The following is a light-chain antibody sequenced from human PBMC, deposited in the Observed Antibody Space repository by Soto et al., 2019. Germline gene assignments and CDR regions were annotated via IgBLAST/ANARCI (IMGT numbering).Light chain of an antibody. Sequence: SYELTQPPSVSVAPGKTARITCGGNNIGSKSVHWYQQKAGQAPILAMYYDSDRPSGIPERFSGSNSGNTATLTISTVEAGDGSDYYCQVWDISSNHVVFGGGTKLTVL. V-gene: IGLV3-21*04. J-gene: IGLJ2*01. CDR1: NIGSKS. CDR3: QVWDISSNHVV. CDR2: YDS.